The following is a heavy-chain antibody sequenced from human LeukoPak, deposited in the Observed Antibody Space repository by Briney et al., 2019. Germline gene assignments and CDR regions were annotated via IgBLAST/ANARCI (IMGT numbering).Heavy chain of an antibody. CDR3: ASQVLGAWGYYYYGMDV. D-gene: IGHD7-27*01. J-gene: IGHJ6*02. V-gene: IGHV4-4*02. CDR1: GGSISSSNW. Sequence: PSGTLSLTCAVSGGSISSSNWWSWVRQPPGKGLEWIGEIYHSGSTNYNPSLKSRVTISVDKSKNQFSLKLSSVTAADTAVYYCASQVLGAWGYYYYGMDVWGQGTTVTVSS. CDR2: IYHSGST.